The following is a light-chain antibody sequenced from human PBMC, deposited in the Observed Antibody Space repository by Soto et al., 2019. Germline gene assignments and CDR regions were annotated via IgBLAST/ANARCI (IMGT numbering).Light chain of an antibody. CDR1: QDISNY. CDR2: AAS. Sequence: DIQMTQSPSAMSASVGDRVTITCRASQDISNYLAWFQQKPGRVPRRLIYAASSLQSGVPSRFSGSGSGTEFTLTISSLQPDDFATYYCQQSCSTPRTFGQGTKVDIK. CDR3: QQSCSTPRT. J-gene: IGKJ1*01. V-gene: IGKV1-17*03.